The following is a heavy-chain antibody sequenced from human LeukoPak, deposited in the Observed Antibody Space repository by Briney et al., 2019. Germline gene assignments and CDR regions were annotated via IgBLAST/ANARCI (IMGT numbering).Heavy chain of an antibody. J-gene: IGHJ5*02. CDR2: IYYSGST. D-gene: IGHD3-10*02. CDR1: GGSTSRRSYY. V-gene: IGHV4-39*01. Sequence: SETLSLTCTISGGSTSRRSYYWGWIRQPPGKGLEWIGSIYYSGSTYINPSLQSRVTISVDASTNQFSLRLRSVTAAYTAVYYCARHEGLFAENWFDPWGQGTLVTVSS. CDR3: ARHEGLFAENWFDP.